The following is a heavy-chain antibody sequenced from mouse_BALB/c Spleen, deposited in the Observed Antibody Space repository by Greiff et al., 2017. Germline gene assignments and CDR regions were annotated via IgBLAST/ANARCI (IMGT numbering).Heavy chain of an antibody. Sequence: VQLQQSGAELLKPGASVKISCKATGYTFSSYWIEWVKQRPGHGLEWIGEILPGSGSTNYNEKFKGKATFTADTSSNTAYMQLSSLTSEDSAVYYGARKRTGTGAMDYWGQGTSVTVSS. J-gene: IGHJ4*01. CDR3: ARKRTGTGAMDY. D-gene: IGHD4-1*01. CDR1: GYTFSSYW. V-gene: IGHV1-9*01. CDR2: ILPGSGST.